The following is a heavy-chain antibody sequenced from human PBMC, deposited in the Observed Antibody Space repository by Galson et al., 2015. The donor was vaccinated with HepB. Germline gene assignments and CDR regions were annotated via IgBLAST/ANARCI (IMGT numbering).Heavy chain of an antibody. CDR3: ARALHPAVPGRGAFDV. D-gene: IGHD3-10*01. Sequence: SVKVSCKASGYTFTGQYVHWLRQAPGQGLEWMGWMNPKSGGTNYAQTFQGRVTMTRDMSTNTAYMDLTSLKSDDTAVYYCARALHPAVPGRGAFDVWGQGTIVTVSS. CDR1: GYTFTGQY. V-gene: IGHV1-2*02. CDR2: MNPKSGGT. J-gene: IGHJ3*01.